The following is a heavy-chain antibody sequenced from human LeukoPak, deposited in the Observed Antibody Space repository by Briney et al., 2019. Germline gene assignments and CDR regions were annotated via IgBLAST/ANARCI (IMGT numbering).Heavy chain of an antibody. V-gene: IGHV4-34*01. D-gene: IGHD3-22*01. CDR3: ARGLKWLDSAYFDY. J-gene: IGHJ4*02. CDR1: GGSFSGYY. Sequence: SETLSLTCAVYGGSFSGYYWSWIRQPPGKGLDWIGEINHSGSTNYNPSLKSRVTISVDTSKNQFSLKLSSVTAADTAVYYCARGLKWLDSAYFDYWGQGTLVTVSS. CDR2: INHSGST.